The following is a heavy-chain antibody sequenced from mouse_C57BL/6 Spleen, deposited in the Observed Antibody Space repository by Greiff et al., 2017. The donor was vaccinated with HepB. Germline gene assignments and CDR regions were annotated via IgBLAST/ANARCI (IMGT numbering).Heavy chain of an antibody. CDR3: ARRYDYDPAWFAY. D-gene: IGHD2-4*01. V-gene: IGHV1-50*01. Sequence: QVQLQQPGAELVKPGASVKLSCKASGYTFTSYWMQWVNQRPGQGLEWIGEIDPSDSYTNYNQKFKGKATLTVDTSSSTAYMQLSSLTSEDSAVYYCARRYDYDPAWFAYWGQGTLVTVSA. CDR1: GYTFTSYW. CDR2: IDPSDSYT. J-gene: IGHJ3*01.